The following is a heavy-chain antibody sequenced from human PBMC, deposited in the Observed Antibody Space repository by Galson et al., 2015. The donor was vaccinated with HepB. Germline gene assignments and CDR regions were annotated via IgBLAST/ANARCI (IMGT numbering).Heavy chain of an antibody. J-gene: IGHJ4*02. CDR1: GGSLSDYY. Sequence: LSLTCAVYGGSLSDYYWTWIRQPPGKGLGWIGEIKHTGTTNYQPSLKSRVTISLDTSKNEFSLRLSSLTAADTAVYYCARVGVSKFGGALVVPYYFDYWGQGTLVTVSS. CDR2: IKHTGTT. CDR3: ARVGVSKFGGALVVPYYFDY. D-gene: IGHD3-16*02. V-gene: IGHV4-34*01.